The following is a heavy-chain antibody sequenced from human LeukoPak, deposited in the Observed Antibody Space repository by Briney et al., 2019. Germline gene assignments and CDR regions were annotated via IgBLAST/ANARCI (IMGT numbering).Heavy chain of an antibody. J-gene: IGHJ6*02. D-gene: IGHD2-2*01. V-gene: IGHV4-59*01. Sequence: PSETLSLTCTVSVGSISSYYWSWIRQPPGKGLEWIGYIYYSGSTNYNPSLKSRVTISVDTSKNQFSLKLSSVTAADTAVYYCASSGYCSSTSCPPIYYYYGMDVWGQGTTVTVSS. CDR3: ASSGYCSSTSCPPIYYYYGMDV. CDR1: VGSISSYY. CDR2: IYYSGST.